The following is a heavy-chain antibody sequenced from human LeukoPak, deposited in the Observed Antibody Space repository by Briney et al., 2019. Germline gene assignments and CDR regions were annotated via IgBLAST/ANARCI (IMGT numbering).Heavy chain of an antibody. CDR3: ARQGYSSSWYVGYFDY. J-gene: IGHJ4*02. D-gene: IGHD6-13*01. CDR2: IYPGDSDT. V-gene: IGHV5-51*01. CDR1: GYSFSSYW. Sequence: GSLKNSCKGSGYSFSSYWNGWGGPMPREGLGWMGVIYPGDSDTRYSPSFQGQVTISADKSISTAYLQWSSLKASDTAMYYCARQGYSSSWYVGYFDYWGQGTLVTVSS.